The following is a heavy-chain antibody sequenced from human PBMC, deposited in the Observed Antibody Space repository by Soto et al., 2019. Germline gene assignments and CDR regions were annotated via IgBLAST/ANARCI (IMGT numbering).Heavy chain of an antibody. CDR2: ISGSGRTT. CDR1: GFTFGSYA. CDR3: AKFRGPSYSYYSMDG. D-gene: IGHD3-16*01. J-gene: IGHJ6*03. V-gene: IGHV3-23*01. Sequence: GGSLRLSCAASGFTFGSYAMNWLRQAPGRGLECVSFISGSGRTTYYADPVKGRFTVSRDNSKNTLYLQMNSLRAEDTALYYCAKFRGPSYSYYSMDGWGKGTTVTVSS.